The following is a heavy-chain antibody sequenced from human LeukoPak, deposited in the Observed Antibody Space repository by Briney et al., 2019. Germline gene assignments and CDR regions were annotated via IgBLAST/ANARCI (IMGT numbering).Heavy chain of an antibody. V-gene: IGHV3-30*02. CDR2: IRYDGSNK. Sequence: GGPLSLSCAASGFTFSSYGMHWVRQPPGKGLEWVAFIRYDGSNKYYADSVKGRFTISRDNAKNSLYLQMNSLRAEDTAVYYCAKFDCWGQGTLVTVSS. J-gene: IGHJ4*02. CDR1: GFTFSSYG. CDR3: AKFDC.